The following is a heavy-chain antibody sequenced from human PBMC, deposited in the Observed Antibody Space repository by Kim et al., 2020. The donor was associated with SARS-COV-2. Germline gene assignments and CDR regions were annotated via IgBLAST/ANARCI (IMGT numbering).Heavy chain of an antibody. CDR3: VKDGYNYYDILTGYYGHWFDP. CDR2: ISSNGGST. V-gene: IGHV3-64D*09. D-gene: IGHD3-9*01. J-gene: IGHJ5*02. CDR1: GFTFSSYA. Sequence: GGSLRLSCSASGFTFSSYAMHWVRQAPGKGLEYVSAISSNGGSTYYADSVKGRFTISRDNSKNTLYLQMSSLRAEDTAVYYCVKDGYNYYDILTGYYGHWFDPWGQGTLVTVSS.